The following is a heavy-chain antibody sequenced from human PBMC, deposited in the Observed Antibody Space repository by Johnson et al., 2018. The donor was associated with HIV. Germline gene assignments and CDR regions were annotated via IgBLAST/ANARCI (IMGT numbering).Heavy chain of an antibody. Sequence: VQLVESGGGVVQPGGSLRLSCAASGFPFSNYGMHWVRQAPGKGLEWVANINQGGSEKYYVDSVKGRFTISRDNATNSLYLRMNSLRAGDTALYYCARERGSCLTLVRGVIQPAFDIWGQGTLVTVSS. D-gene: IGHD3-10*01. V-gene: IGHV3-7*03. J-gene: IGHJ3*02. CDR2: INQGGSEK. CDR3: ARERGSCLTLVRGVIQPAFDI. CDR1: GFPFSNYG.